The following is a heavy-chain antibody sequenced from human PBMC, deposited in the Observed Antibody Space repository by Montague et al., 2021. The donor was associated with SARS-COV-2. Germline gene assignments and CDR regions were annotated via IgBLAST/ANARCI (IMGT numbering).Heavy chain of an antibody. J-gene: IGHJ4*02. CDR1: DGSFSSGVYAW. V-gene: IGHV4-39*01. D-gene: IGHD2-21*01. CDR2: AYYSGST. CDR3: AGHTRSGVIGHYFDP. Sequence: SETLSLTCTVSDGSFSSGVYAWWGWIRLPPGNGLQWIGSAYYSGSTTYNPSLKNRVTVSVNTSGSQFYLRLHSVTATDTAVYYCAGHTRSGVIGHYFDPWGQGTLVTVSS.